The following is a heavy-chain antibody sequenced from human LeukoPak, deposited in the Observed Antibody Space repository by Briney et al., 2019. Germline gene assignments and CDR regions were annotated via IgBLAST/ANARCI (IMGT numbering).Heavy chain of an antibody. D-gene: IGHD3-10*01. CDR1: GFTFSSYG. CDR2: ISYDGSNK. CDR3: AKDLPNGSGFDP. J-gene: IGHJ5*02. V-gene: IGHV3-30*18. Sequence: PGGSLRLSCAASGFTFSSYGMHWVRQAPGKGLEWVAVISYDGSNKYYADSVKGRFTISRDNSKNTLYLQMNSLRAEDTAVYYCAKDLPNGSGFDPWGQGTLATVSS.